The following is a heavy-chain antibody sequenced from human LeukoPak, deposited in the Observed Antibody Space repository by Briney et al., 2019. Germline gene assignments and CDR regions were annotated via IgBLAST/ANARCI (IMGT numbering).Heavy chain of an antibody. V-gene: IGHV4-34*01. Sequence: SETLSLTCAVYGGSFSGYYWSWIRQPPGKGLEWIGYIYYSGSTYYNPSLKSRVTISVDTSKNQFSLKLSSVTAADTAVYYCAAFTYYYDSSGDGYWGQGTLVTVSS. J-gene: IGHJ4*02. CDR2: IYYSGST. D-gene: IGHD3-22*01. CDR3: AAFTYYYDSSGDGY. CDR1: GGSFSGYY.